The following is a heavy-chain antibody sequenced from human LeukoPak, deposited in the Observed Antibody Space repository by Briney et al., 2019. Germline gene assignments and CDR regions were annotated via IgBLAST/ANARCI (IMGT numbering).Heavy chain of an antibody. D-gene: IGHD6-13*01. CDR2: INPNSGGT. CDR3: ARGVGIAAAGSYFDY. Sequence: ASVKVSCKASVYTFTGYYMHWVRQAPGQGLEWMGWINPNSGGTNYAQKFQGRVTMTRDTSISTAYMELSRLRSDDTAVYYCARGVGIAAAGSYFDYWGQGTLVTVSS. CDR1: VYTFTGYY. V-gene: IGHV1-2*02. J-gene: IGHJ4*02.